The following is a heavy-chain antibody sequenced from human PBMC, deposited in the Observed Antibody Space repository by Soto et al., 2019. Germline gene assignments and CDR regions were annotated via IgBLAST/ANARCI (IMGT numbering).Heavy chain of an antibody. J-gene: IGHJ4*02. CDR1: GFTFDDYA. CDR2: ISWNSGSI. Sequence: EVQLVESGGGLVQPGRSLRLSCAASGFTFDDYAMHWVRQAPGKGLEWVSGISWNSGSIGYADSVKRRLTISRDNAKNSMYLQMNSLRAEDTALYYCAKDKSYYYGSGTESDYWGQGTLVTVSS. D-gene: IGHD3-10*01. V-gene: IGHV3-9*01. CDR3: AKDKSYYYGSGTESDY.